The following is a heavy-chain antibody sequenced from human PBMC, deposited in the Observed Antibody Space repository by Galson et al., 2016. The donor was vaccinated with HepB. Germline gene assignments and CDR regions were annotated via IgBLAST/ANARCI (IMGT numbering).Heavy chain of an antibody. V-gene: IGHV3-33*01. J-gene: IGHJ2*01. Sequence: FLRLSCAASGFTFSSYGMHWVRQAPGKGLEWVAVIWYDGSNKYYADSVKGRFTISRDNSKNTLYLQMNSLRAEDTAVYYCAREKIFGVVRPYFDLWGRGTLVTVSS. CDR1: GFTFSSYG. CDR2: IWYDGSNK. D-gene: IGHD3-3*01. CDR3: AREKIFGVVRPYFDL.